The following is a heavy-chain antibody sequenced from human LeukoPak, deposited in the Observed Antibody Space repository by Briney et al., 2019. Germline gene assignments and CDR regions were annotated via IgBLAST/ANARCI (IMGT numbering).Heavy chain of an antibody. CDR2: IYHSGST. CDR1: GGSFSGYY. J-gene: IGHJ4*02. CDR3: ARTCESYDFWSGYSSGPLEYYFDY. V-gene: IGHV4-34*01. Sequence: PSETLSLTCAVYGGSFSGYYWSWIRQPPGKGLEWIGSIYHSGSTYYNPSLKSRVTIPVDTSKNQFSLKLSSVTAADTAVYYCARTCESYDFWSGYSSGPLEYYFDYWGQGTLVTVSS. D-gene: IGHD3-3*01.